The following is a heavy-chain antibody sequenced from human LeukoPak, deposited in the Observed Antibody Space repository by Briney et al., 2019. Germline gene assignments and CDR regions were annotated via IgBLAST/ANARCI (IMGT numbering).Heavy chain of an antibody. Sequence: SETLSLTCTVSGGSISSSSYYWGWIRQPPGKGLEWIGSFYYSGSTYYNPSLKSRVTISVDTSRNQFSLKLTSVTAADTAVYYCARNGRLQSVDYWGPGTLVTVSS. CDR3: ARNGRLQSVDY. D-gene: IGHD5-24*01. CDR1: GGSISSSSYY. V-gene: IGHV4-39*01. J-gene: IGHJ4*02. CDR2: FYYSGST.